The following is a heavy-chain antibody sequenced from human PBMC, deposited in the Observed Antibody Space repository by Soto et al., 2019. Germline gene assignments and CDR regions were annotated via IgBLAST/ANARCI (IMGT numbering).Heavy chain of an antibody. D-gene: IGHD6-19*01. J-gene: IGHJ3*02. CDR1: GFTFDDYA. V-gene: IGHV3-9*01. CDR3: AKDTSSCGLVKGAFDI. Sequence: SLKISCAASGFTFDDYAMHWVRQAPGKGLEWVSNINWNSGSIGYADSVKGRFTISRDNAKNSLYLQMNSLRAEDTALYYCAKDTSSCGLVKGAFDIWGQGTMVTVSS. CDR2: INWNSGSI.